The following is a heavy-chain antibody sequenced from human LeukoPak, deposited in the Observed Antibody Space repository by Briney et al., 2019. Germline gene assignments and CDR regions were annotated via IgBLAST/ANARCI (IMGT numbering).Heavy chain of an antibody. CDR2: IIPIFGTA. D-gene: IGHD3-22*01. CDR1: GGTFSSYA. CDR3: AREEAHYYDSSGTYYYYGIDV. Sequence: GASVKVSCKASGGTFSSYAISWVRQAPGQGLEWMGGIIPIFGTANYAQKFQGRVTITADESTSTAYMELSSLRSEDTAVYYCAREEAHYYDSSGTYYYYGIDVWGQGTTVTVSS. J-gene: IGHJ6*02. V-gene: IGHV1-69*13.